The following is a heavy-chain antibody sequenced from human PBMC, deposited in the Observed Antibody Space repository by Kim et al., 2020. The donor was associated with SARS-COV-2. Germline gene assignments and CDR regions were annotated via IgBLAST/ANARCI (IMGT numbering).Heavy chain of an antibody. Sequence: AQKLKGRVTMTRDTSISTAYMELSRLRADDTAVYYCARRGLWDGGGAFDIWGQGTMVTVSS. CDR3: ARRGLWDGGGAFDI. V-gene: IGHV1-2*02. D-gene: IGHD3-16*01. J-gene: IGHJ3*02.